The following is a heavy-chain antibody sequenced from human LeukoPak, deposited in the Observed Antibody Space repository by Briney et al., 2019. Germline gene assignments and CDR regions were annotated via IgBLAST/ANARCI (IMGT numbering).Heavy chain of an antibody. CDR1: GFTFSSYA. D-gene: IGHD1-26*01. J-gene: IGHJ3*02. CDR2: ISYDGSNK. V-gene: IGHV3-30-3*01. CDR3: ARDIAQWELPDAFDI. Sequence: GRSLRLSCAASGFTFSSYAMHWVRQAPGKGLEWVAVISYDGSNKYYADSVKGRFTISRDNSKNTLYLQMNSLRAEDTAVYYCARDIAQWELPDAFDIWGQGTMVTVSS.